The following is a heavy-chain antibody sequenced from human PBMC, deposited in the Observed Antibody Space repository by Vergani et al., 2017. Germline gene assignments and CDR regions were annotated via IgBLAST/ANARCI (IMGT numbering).Heavy chain of an antibody. CDR1: GGTFSSYA. CDR3: ARDGAPAGRWFDP. Sequence: QVQLVQSGAEVKKPGSSVKVSCKASGGTFSSYAISWVRQAPGQGLEWMGRIIPILGIANYAQKFQGRVTITADKSTSTAYMELSSLRSEDTAVYYCARDGAPAGRWFDPWGQGTLVTVSS. V-gene: IGHV1-69*04. J-gene: IGHJ5*02. D-gene: IGHD6-13*01. CDR2: IIPILGIA.